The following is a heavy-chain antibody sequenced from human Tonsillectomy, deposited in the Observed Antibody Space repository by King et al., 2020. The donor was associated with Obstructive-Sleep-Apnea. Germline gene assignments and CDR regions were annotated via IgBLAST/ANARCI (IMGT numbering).Heavy chain of an antibody. D-gene: IGHD1-26*01. CDR1: GGSFNGYF. Sequence: VQLQQWGAGLLKPSETLSLTCAVYGGSFNGYFWSWIRQPPGRGLEWIGEINHSGSTNYTPSLKSRVTMSVDTSKNQFSLNLKSVTAADTAVYFCARGASVATKDAFDIWGQGTMVTVSS. V-gene: IGHV4-34*01. CDR3: ARGASVATKDAFDI. CDR2: INHSGST. J-gene: IGHJ3*02.